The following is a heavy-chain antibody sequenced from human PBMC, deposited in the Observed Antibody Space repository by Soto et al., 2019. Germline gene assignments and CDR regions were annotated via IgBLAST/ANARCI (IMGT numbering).Heavy chain of an antibody. CDR1: GGSMSENDYY. Sequence: QVQLQEAGPGLVRPSQTLSLTCTVAGGSMSENDYYWSWLRQSPGQGRQWIGYIYDTWTTSYSPSLKSRVTMSADTSRNQFSRKLTSVTAAATAFYFCARGIVRGGFDIWGQGTLVTVSS. CDR3: ARGIVRGGFDI. J-gene: IGHJ3*02. V-gene: IGHV4-30-4*01. CDR2: IYDTWTT. D-gene: IGHD3-10*02.